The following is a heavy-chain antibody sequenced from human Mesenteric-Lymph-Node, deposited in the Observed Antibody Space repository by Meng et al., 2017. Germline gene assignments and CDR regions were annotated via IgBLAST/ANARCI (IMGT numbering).Heavy chain of an antibody. Sequence: VQLQGSGPGLVKPSHTLSLTCTVSGGSVSSGSYYWSWIRQPPGKGLEWIGYIYYSGSTNYNPSLKSRVTISADTSKNQFSLKLSSVTAADTAVYYCARASYGSGSPLGESWFDPWGQGTLVTVSS. J-gene: IGHJ5*02. CDR1: GGSVSSGSYY. V-gene: IGHV4-31*03. CDR2: IYYSGST. D-gene: IGHD3-10*01. CDR3: ARASYGSGSPLGESWFDP.